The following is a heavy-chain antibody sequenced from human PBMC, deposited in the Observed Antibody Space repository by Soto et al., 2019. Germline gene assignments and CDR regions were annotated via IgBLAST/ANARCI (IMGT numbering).Heavy chain of an antibody. Sequence: DVQLVESGGGLIQPGESLRLSCAAFGLTISGKKYVAWVRQAPGKGLEWVSALYDVDGSFYADSVTGRFTTSSDSSKTTVYLQMNDLIPDDTAVYYCATWHEREHAFDVWGQWTTVTISA. CDR1: GLTISGKKY. J-gene: IGHJ3*01. CDR3: ATWHEREHAFDV. D-gene: IGHD1-1*01. V-gene: IGHV3-53*01. CDR2: LYDVDGS.